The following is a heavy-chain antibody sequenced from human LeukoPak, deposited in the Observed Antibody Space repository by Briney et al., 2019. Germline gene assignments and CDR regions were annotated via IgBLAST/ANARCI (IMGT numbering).Heavy chain of an antibody. Sequence: GGSLRLSCAASGFTFSSYGMHWVRQAPGKGLEWVAVISYDGSNKYYADSVKGRFTISRDNSKNTLYLQMNSLRVEDTAVYYCTKDIITGFSSGWYFAYWGQGTLVTVSS. V-gene: IGHV3-30*18. CDR3: TKDIITGFSSGWYFAY. CDR2: ISYDGSNK. CDR1: GFTFSSYG. D-gene: IGHD6-13*01. J-gene: IGHJ4*02.